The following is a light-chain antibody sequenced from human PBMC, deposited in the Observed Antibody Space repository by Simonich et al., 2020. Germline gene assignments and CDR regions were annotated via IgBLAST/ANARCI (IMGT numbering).Light chain of an antibody. Sequence: DIQMTQSPSSLSASVGDRVTITCRASQSISSYLKWYKQKPGKAPKLLIYAASSLQSGVPSRFSGSGSETDFTLTISSLQPEDFATYYCQQSYSTPLTFGGGTKVEIK. J-gene: IGKJ4*01. CDR2: AAS. CDR3: QQSYSTPLT. V-gene: IGKV1-39*01. CDR1: QSISSY.